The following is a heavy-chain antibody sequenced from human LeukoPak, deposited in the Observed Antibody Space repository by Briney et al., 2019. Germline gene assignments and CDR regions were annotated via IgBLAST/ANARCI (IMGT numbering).Heavy chain of an antibody. CDR2: ISDSGST. V-gene: IGHV4-59*01. Sequence: PSETLSLTCAVSGGSTRSYYWSWIRQPPGKGLEWIGYISDSGSTKYNPSLESRVTISVDTSKNQFSLKLTSVTAADTAVYYCARGGSNYDLLTGSYYFDFWGQGTLVTVSS. D-gene: IGHD3-9*01. CDR3: ARGGSNYDLLTGSYYFDF. J-gene: IGHJ4*02. CDR1: GGSTRSYY.